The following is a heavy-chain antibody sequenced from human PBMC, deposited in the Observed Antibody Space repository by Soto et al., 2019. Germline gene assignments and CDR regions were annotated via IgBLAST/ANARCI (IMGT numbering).Heavy chain of an antibody. V-gene: IGHV3-33*01. D-gene: IGHD3-16*01. J-gene: IGHJ4*02. CDR2: IWYDGSNK. CDR3: ASLHQDDYIWGSSTDY. Sequence: QVQLVESGGGVVQPGRSLRLSCAASGFTFSSYGMHWVRQAPGKGLEWVAVIWYDGSNKYYADSVKGRFTISRDNSKNTLYLQMNSLIAEDTAVYYCASLHQDDYIWGSSTDYWGQGTLVTVSS. CDR1: GFTFSSYG.